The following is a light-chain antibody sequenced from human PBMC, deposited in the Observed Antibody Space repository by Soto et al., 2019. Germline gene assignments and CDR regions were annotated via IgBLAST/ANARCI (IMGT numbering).Light chain of an antibody. J-gene: IGKJ5*01. CDR2: GAS. CDR3: QHFGGTTFT. V-gene: IGKV3-20*01. Sequence: IVLTQSPGTLSLSPGEGATLSCRPSQSVSSRYIAWYKQRPGQTPSLIIYGASTRATGIPDRFSGSGSGTHFTLTISRLQPGDFAVYYCQHFGGTTFTFGQGTRLEI. CDR1: QSVSSRY.